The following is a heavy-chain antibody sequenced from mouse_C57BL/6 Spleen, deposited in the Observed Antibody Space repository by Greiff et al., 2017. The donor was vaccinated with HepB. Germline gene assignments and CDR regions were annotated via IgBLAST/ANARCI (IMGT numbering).Heavy chain of an antibody. CDR3: ARSKYLARY. J-gene: IGHJ2*01. D-gene: IGHD5-1*01. V-gene: IGHV2-9*02. CDR2: IWAGGSA. CDR1: GYSLTRYG. Sequence: QVQLKESGPGLVAPSQSLSITCTVYGYSLTRYGVHWVRQPPGKGLEWLGLIWAGGSANYNWALMSRLSISIDNSKSLVFLIMNSLQTADTALYYRARSKYLARYWGQDTTLTVSA.